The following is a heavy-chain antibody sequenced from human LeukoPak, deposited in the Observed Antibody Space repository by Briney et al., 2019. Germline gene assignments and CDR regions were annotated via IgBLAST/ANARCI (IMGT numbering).Heavy chain of an antibody. CDR2: INAGNGHT. J-gene: IGHJ4*02. D-gene: IGHD2-21*01. CDR1: GYTFSNYA. Sequence: RASVKVSCKASGYTFSNYAIHWVRQAPGQRLEWMGWINAGNGHTKYSQNFQGRVTITRDSSASTAYMELSSLTSKDTAVYYCARGIWSARTVDYYLDYWGQGTLVTVSS. CDR3: ARGIWSARTVDYYLDY. V-gene: IGHV1-3*01.